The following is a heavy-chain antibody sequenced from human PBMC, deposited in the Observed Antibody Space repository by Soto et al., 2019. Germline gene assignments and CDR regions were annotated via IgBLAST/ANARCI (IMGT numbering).Heavy chain of an antibody. D-gene: IGHD3-10*01. J-gene: IGHJ6*02. CDR2: ISSSSSYI. CDR1: GFTFSSYS. CDR3: ARDAGAKASITYYGMDV. V-gene: IGHV3-21*01. Sequence: EVQLVESGGGLVKPGGSLRLSCAASGFTFSSYSMNWVRQAPGKGLEWVSSISSSSSYIYYADSVKGRFTISRDNAKNSLYLQMNSLRAEDTAVYYCARDAGAKASITYYGMDVWGQGTTVTVSS.